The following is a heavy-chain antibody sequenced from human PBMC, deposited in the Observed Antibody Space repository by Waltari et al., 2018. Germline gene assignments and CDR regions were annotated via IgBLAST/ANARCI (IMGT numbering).Heavy chain of an antibody. D-gene: IGHD3-10*01. CDR2: INPNSGGT. J-gene: IGHJ6*02. V-gene: IGHV1-2*04. CDR3: ARDGYYGSGSYHRFYYYYGMDV. Sequence: QVQLVQSGAEVKKPGASVKVSCKASGYTFTGYYMHWVRQAPGQGLEWMGWINPNSGGTNYAQKVQGWVTMTRDTSISTAYMELSRLRSDDTAVYYCARDGYYGSGSYHRFYYYYGMDVWGQGTTVTVSS. CDR1: GYTFTGYY.